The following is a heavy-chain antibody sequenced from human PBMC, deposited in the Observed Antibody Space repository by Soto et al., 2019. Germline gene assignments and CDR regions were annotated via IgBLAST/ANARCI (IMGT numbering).Heavy chain of an antibody. J-gene: IGHJ3*01. V-gene: IGHV3-23*01. CDR1: GFTFSTYP. Sequence: EEQLLESGGGLVQPGGPLRLSCAASGFTFSTYPMTWVRQAPGKGLEWVSSIHGSGETTYSAESVKGRFIISRDNSKNTLYLQMDSLTDDDTAVYFCARRSSGSDYAAFDVWGQGPMVTVPS. CDR3: ARRSSGSDYAAFDV. CDR2: IHGSGETT. D-gene: IGHD1-26*01.